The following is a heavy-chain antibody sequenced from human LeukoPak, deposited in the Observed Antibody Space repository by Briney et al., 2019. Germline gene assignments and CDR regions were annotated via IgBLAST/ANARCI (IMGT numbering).Heavy chain of an antibody. J-gene: IGHJ6*03. V-gene: IGHV7-4-1*02. CDR1: GYTFTRYA. Sequence: ASVKVSCKASGYTFTRYALNWVRQAPGQGLEWMGWINTNTGNPTYAQGFTGRLVFSLDTSVSTAYLQISSLKAEDTAVYYCARDKAAGPGDYYYYMDVWGKGTTVTVSS. CDR3: ARDKAAGPGDYYYYMDV. D-gene: IGHD6-13*01. CDR2: INTNTGNP.